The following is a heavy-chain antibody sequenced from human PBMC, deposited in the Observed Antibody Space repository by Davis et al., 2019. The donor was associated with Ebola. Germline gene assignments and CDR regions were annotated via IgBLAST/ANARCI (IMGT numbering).Heavy chain of an antibody. CDR2: IYYSGST. CDR3: ARGYSYGPYNWFDP. CDR1: GGSVSSGSYY. V-gene: IGHV4-61*01. J-gene: IGHJ5*02. D-gene: IGHD5-18*01. Sequence: SETLSLTCTVSGGSVSSGSYYWSWIRQPPEKGLEWVGYIYYSGSTNCNPSLKSRVTISVDTSKNQFSLKLSSVTTADTAVYYCARGYSYGPYNWFDPWGQGTLVTVSS.